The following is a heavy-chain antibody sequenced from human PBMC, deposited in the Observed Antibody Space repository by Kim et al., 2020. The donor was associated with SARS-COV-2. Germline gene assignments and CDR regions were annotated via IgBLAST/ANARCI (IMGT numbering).Heavy chain of an antibody. D-gene: IGHD6-19*01. Sequence: AQKFRGRVTITADESTSTAYMGLSSLRSEDTAVYYCARWSVTDSSGLFDYWGQGTLVTVSS. V-gene: IGHV1-69*01. J-gene: IGHJ4*02. CDR3: ARWSVTDSSGLFDY.